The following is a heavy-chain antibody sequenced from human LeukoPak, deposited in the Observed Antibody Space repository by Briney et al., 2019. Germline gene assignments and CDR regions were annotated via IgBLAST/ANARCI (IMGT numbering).Heavy chain of an antibody. Sequence: GGSLRLSCAASGFTFSYYAMTWVRQAPGKGLEWVAVISNDGSNKNYAESVKGRFTISRDNSKNTLYLQMNSLRAEDTTVYYCARATGDSSGGTCYSELDLWGQGTLVTVSS. CDR1: GFTFSYYA. CDR2: ISNDGSNK. V-gene: IGHV3-30*04. CDR3: ARATGDSSGGTCYSELDL. J-gene: IGHJ5*02. D-gene: IGHD2-15*01.